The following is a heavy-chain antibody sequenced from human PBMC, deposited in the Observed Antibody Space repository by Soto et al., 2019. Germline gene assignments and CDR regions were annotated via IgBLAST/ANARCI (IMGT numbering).Heavy chain of an antibody. D-gene: IGHD3-10*01. V-gene: IGHV3-30*18. Sequence: PGGSLRLSCAASGFTFSSYGMHWVRQAPGKGLEWVAVISYDGSNKYYADSVKGRFTVSRDNSKNTLYLEMKSLRAEDTAVYYCAKDFQFGGSGTGYFDNWGQGTLVTVSS. CDR3: AKDFQFGGSGTGYFDN. J-gene: IGHJ4*02. CDR1: GFTFSSYG. CDR2: ISYDGSNK.